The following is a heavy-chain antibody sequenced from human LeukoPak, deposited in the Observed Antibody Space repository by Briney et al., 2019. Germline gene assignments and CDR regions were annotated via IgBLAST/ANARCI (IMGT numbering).Heavy chain of an antibody. J-gene: IGHJ4*02. CDR1: GGSISSGGYY. CDR2: IYYSGST. V-gene: IGHV4-31*03. CDR3: ARVHHRRSMLAFDY. D-gene: IGHD3-10*02. Sequence: SETLSLTCTVSGGSISSGGYYWSWIRQHPGKGLEWIGYIYYSGSTYYNPSLKSRVTISVDTSKNQFSLKLGSVTAADTAVYYCARVHHRRSMLAFDYWGQGTLVTVSS.